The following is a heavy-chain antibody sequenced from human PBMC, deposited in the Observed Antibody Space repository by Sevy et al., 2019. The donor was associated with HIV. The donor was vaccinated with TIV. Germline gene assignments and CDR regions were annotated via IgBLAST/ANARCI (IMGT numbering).Heavy chain of an antibody. CDR3: ARVVSDVDIAMVDDAFDI. CDR1: GFTLSSYG. V-gene: IGHV3-33*01. CDR2: IWYDGSNK. Sequence: GGSLRLSCAASGFTLSSYGIHWVRQAPGKGLEWVAVIWYDGSNKYYADSVKGRFTISRDNSKNTLYLEMNSLRAEDTAAYYCARVVSDVDIAMVDDAFDIWGQGTTVTVSS. J-gene: IGHJ3*02. D-gene: IGHD5-18*01.